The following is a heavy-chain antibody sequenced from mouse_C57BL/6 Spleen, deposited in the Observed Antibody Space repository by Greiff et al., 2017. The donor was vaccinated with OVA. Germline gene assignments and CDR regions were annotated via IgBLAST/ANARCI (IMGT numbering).Heavy chain of an antibody. CDR3: ARDDGYPYYFDY. D-gene: IGHD2-3*01. J-gene: IGHJ2*01. CDR1: GFTFSSYA. Sequence: DVMLVESGGGLVKPGGSLKLSCAASGFTFSSYAMSWVRQTPEKRLEWVATISDGGSYTYYPDNVKGRFTISRDNAKNNLYLQMSHLKSEDTAMYYCARDDGYPYYFDYWGQGTTLTVSS. V-gene: IGHV5-4*01. CDR2: ISDGGSYT.